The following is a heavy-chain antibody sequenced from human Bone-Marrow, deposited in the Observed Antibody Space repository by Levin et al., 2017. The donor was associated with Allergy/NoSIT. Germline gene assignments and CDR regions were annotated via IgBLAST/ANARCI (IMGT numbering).Heavy chain of an antibody. CDR1: GGTFSSYA. D-gene: IGHD2-2*01. J-gene: IGHJ6*02. Sequence: GGSLRLSCKASGGTFSSYAISWVRQAPGQGLEWMGGIIPIFGTANYAQKFQGRVTITADESTSTAYMELSSLRSEDTAVYYCARDIVVVPAADTYYYYGMDVWGQGTTVTVSS. V-gene: IGHV1-69*01. CDR3: ARDIVVVPAADTYYYYGMDV. CDR2: IIPIFGTA.